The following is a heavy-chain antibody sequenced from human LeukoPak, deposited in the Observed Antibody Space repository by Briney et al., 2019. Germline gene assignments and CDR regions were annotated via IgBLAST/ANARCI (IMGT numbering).Heavy chain of an antibody. CDR1: GFTFSGYA. Sequence: GGSLRLSCIASGFTFSGYAMIWVRQAPGKGLEGVSTISCSGGSTYYADSVKGRFTISGDTSKNAVYLQMNSLRAEDTAVYDCAKAGGRGSRSYWLSFDYWGQGTLVTVSS. CDR2: ISCSGGST. V-gene: IGHV3-23*01. J-gene: IGHJ4*02. CDR3: AKAGGRGSRSYWLSFDY. D-gene: IGHD3-10*01.